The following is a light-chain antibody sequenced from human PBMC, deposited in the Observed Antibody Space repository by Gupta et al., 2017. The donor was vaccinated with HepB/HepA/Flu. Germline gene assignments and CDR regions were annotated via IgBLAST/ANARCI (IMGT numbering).Light chain of an antibody. J-gene: IGLJ1*01. CDR2: KDN. Sequence: QSVLTQPPSASGTPGQRVTISCSGSSSNIERNYVSWYQQVPGMAPKLLIYKDNQRPSGVPDRFSGSKSGTSASLAISGLRSEDEADYYCAAWDDSLSAFFVFATGTKVTVL. CDR1: SSNIERNY. V-gene: IGLV1-47*01. CDR3: AAWDDSLSAFFV.